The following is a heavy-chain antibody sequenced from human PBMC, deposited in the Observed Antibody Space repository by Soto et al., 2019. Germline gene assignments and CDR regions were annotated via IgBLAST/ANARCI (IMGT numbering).Heavy chain of an antibody. CDR2: TRDKPNNYAA. D-gene: IGHD1-26*01. CDR1: GFAFDDYY. J-gene: IGHJ4*02. V-gene: IGHV3-72*01. Sequence: EGQLVQSGGGLVQPGGSLRLSCTASGFAFDDYYMDWVRQVPGKGLEWIGRTRDKPNNYAAEYVASVKGRFTISRDASKDSMHLQMNTVKTEDTAVYYCARDTGGSYDYWGQGALVIVSS. CDR3: ARDTGGSYDY.